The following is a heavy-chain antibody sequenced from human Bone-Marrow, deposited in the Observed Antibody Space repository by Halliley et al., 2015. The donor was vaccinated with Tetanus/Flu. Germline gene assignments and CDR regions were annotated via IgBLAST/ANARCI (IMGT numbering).Heavy chain of an antibody. V-gene: IGHV4-34*01. J-gene: IGHJ4*02. D-gene: IGHD3-3*01. CDR1: GGSFSGYY. CDR3: ARSNAIFGVVIPLGY. CDR2: IDHRGST. Sequence: LRLSCAVYGGSFSGYYWNWIRQPPGKGLEWIGEIDHRGSTNFNPSLKSRATMSVDTSKNQFSLKLSSLTAADTAVYYCARSNAIFGVVIPLGYWGQGTLVTVSS.